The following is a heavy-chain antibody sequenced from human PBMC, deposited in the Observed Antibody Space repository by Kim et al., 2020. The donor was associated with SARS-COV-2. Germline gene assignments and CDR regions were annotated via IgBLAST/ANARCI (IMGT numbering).Heavy chain of an antibody. V-gene: IGHV4-4*02. Sequence: SETLSLTCAVSGGSISSSNWWSWVRQPPGKGLEWIGEIYHSGSTNYNPSLKSRVTISVDKSKNQFSLKLSSVTAADTAVYYCARDLNYDILTGYYYYGMDVWGQGTTVTVSS. J-gene: IGHJ6*02. CDR1: GGSISSSNW. D-gene: IGHD3-9*01. CDR3: ARDLNYDILTGYYYYGMDV. CDR2: IYHSGST.